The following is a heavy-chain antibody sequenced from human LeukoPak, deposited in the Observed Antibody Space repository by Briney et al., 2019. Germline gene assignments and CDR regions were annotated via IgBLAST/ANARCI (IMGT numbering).Heavy chain of an antibody. CDR2: INDSGSP. CDR1: GGSFNGYH. D-gene: IGHD2-2*01. CDR3: ARGPHQHRPLRQF. Sequence: PSETLSLTCEVNGGSFNGYHWTWIRQSPGKGLEWIGEINDSGSPIYSPSLRSRLTISVDTSKNQFSVTLTSVTVADTAVYYCARGPHQHRPLRQFWGQGSLVTVSS. V-gene: IGHV4-34*01. J-gene: IGHJ4*02.